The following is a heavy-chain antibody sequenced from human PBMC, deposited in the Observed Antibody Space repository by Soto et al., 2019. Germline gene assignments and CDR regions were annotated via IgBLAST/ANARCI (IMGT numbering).Heavy chain of an antibody. CDR1: GFTFSSYG. Sequence: QVQLVESGGGVVQPGRSLRLSCAASGFTFSSYGMHWVRQAPGKGLEWVAVISYDGSNKYYADSVKGRFTISRDNSKNTLYLQMNSLRAEDTAVYYCAKDTVSHGDYAPTFDYWGQGTLLTVSS. D-gene: IGHD4-17*01. CDR3: AKDTVSHGDYAPTFDY. J-gene: IGHJ4*02. V-gene: IGHV3-30*18. CDR2: ISYDGSNK.